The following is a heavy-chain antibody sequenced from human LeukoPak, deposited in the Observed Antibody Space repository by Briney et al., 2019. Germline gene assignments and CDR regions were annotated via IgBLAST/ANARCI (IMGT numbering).Heavy chain of an antibody. J-gene: IGHJ4*02. V-gene: IGHV3-48*03. CDR2: ISSSGSTI. CDR1: GFTFSSYE. Sequence: GGSLRLSCAASGFTFSSYEMHWVRQAPGKGLEWISYISSSGSTIYYADSVKGRFTISRENGKNSLYLQMNSLRAEDTAVYYCARVHYNTAMVDIDYWGQGTLVTVSS. CDR3: ARVHYNTAMVDIDY. D-gene: IGHD5-18*01.